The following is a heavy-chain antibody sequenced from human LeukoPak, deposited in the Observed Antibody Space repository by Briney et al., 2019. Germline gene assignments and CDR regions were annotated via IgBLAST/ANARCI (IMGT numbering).Heavy chain of an antibody. V-gene: IGHV3-23*01. CDR3: AKDPGVVGATYAFDI. J-gene: IGHJ3*02. Sequence: GGSLRLSCAASGFTFSSYAMSWVRQAPGKGLEWVSTISGSGDSTFYADSVKGRFTISRDNSKNTLYLQMNSLRAEDTAVYYCAKDPGVVGATYAFDIWGQGTMVTVSS. CDR1: GFTFSSYA. D-gene: IGHD1-26*01. CDR2: ISGSGDST.